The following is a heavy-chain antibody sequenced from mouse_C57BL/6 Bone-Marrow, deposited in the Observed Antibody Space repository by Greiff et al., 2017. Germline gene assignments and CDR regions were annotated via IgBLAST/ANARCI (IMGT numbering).Heavy chain of an antibody. CDR2: ISDGGSYT. D-gene: IGHD1-1*01. CDR1: GFTFSSYA. V-gene: IGHV5-4*01. Sequence: EVQVVESGGGLVKPGGSLKLSCAASGFTFSSYAMSWVRQTPEKRLEWVATISDGGSYTYYPDNVKGRFTISRDNAKNNLYLQLSNLKSEDTAMDYCARVTTVVVPMDYWGQGTSVTVSS. CDR3: ARVTTVVVPMDY. J-gene: IGHJ4*01.